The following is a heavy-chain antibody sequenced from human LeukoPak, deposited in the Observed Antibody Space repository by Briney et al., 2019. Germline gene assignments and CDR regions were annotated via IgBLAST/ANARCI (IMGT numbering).Heavy chain of an antibody. D-gene: IGHD5-18*01. CDR1: GYAFTTYG. CDR3: ASSGYSYGYGLYE. Sequence: ASVKVSCKASGYAFTTYGISWVRQAPGQGLEWMGWISAYNGNTNYAQKLQGRVTMTTDTSTSTAYMELRSLRSDDTAMYYCASSGYSYGYGLYEWGQGTLVTVSS. V-gene: IGHV1-18*01. J-gene: IGHJ4*02. CDR2: ISAYNGNT.